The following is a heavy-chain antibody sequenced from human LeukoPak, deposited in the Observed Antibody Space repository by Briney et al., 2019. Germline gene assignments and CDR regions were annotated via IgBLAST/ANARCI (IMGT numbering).Heavy chain of an antibody. J-gene: IGHJ4*02. CDR2: ISSSSSYI. D-gene: IGHD6-13*01. CDR3: AREQQQLVNYFDY. CDR1: GFTFSSYS. Sequence: GGSLRLSCAASGFTFSSYSMNWVRQAPGKGLEWVSSISSSSSYIYYADSVKGRFTISRDNAKNSLYLQMNSLRAEDTAVYYCAREQQQLVNYFDYWDQGTLVTVSS. V-gene: IGHV3-21*01.